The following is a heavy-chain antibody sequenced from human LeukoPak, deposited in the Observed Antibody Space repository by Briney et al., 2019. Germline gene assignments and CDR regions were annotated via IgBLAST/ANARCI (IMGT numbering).Heavy chain of an antibody. CDR3: AKDLEYSSSSDGMDV. CDR1: GFTSDDYA. CDR2: ISWNSGSI. D-gene: IGHD6-6*01. Sequence: GGSLRLSCAASGFTSDDYAMHWVRQAPGKGLEWVSGISWNSGSIGYADSVKGRFTISRDNAKNSLYLQMNRLRAEDTALYYCAKDLEYSSSSDGMDVWGQGTTVTVSS. V-gene: IGHV3-9*02. J-gene: IGHJ6*02.